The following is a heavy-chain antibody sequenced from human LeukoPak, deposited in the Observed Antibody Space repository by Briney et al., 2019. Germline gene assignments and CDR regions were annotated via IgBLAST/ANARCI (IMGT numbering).Heavy chain of an antibody. Sequence: SETLSLTCSVSGGSISSGTHYWGWIRQPPGKGLEWIGSVYYSGSTYYNASLKSRVTISLHTSKSQFSPKLSSVTAADTAVYYCARSSRSWSTFDYWGQGTLVTVSS. J-gene: IGHJ4*02. CDR3: ARSSRSWSTFDY. CDR1: GGSISSGTHY. D-gene: IGHD6-13*01. V-gene: IGHV4-39*07. CDR2: VYYSGST.